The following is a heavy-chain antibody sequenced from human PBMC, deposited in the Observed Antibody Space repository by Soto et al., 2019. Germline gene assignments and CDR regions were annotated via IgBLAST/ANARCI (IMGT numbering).Heavy chain of an antibody. CDR3: ARWKYSYADLPGDWFDS. D-gene: IGHD3-16*01. V-gene: IGHV4-61*01. CDR1: GASLTSGSYY. Sequence: SETLSLTCTVSGASLTSGSYYWSWVRQPPGKGLEWIAYIYRSGSTNYNPSLKSRATISVDTSKNQFSLRLTSVTPADTAMYFCARWKYSYADLPGDWFDSWGQGTLVTVSS. CDR2: IYRSGST. J-gene: IGHJ5*01.